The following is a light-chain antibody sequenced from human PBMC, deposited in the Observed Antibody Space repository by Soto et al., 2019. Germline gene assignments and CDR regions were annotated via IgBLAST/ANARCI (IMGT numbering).Light chain of an antibody. J-gene: IGKJ4*01. CDR1: QDIRND. Sequence: DIRMTQSPSSLSASVGARVTITCRASQDIRNDLGWYQQKPGRAPRRLIYAASNLQSGVPSRFSGSGSGTEFTRTIHGLQPDYFATYDCLERSHYPLLTFGGGTNVEIK. CDR3: LERSHYPLLT. CDR2: AAS. V-gene: IGKV1-17*01.